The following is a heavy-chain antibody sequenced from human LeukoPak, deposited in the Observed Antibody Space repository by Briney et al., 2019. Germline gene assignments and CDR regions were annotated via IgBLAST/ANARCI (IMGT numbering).Heavy chain of an antibody. CDR2: FDPEDDKT. CDR3: ATDLATALVKDQSNY. Sequence: ASVKVSCKLSGYXLTEFSMLWVRQAPGKGLEWMGGFDPEDDKTIYPQKFQGRVTMTEDTSTDTAYMELSSLRSEDTAVYYCATDLATALVKDQSNYWGQRTLVTVSS. CDR1: GYXLTEFS. J-gene: IGHJ4*02. V-gene: IGHV1-24*01. D-gene: IGHD5-18*01.